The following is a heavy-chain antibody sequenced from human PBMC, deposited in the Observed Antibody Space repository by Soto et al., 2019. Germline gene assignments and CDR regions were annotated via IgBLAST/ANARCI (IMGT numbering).Heavy chain of an antibody. V-gene: IGHV4-39*01. J-gene: IGHJ5*02. Sequence: SETLSLTCTVSGGSISSSSYYWGWIRQPPGKGLEWIGSIYYSGSTYYNPSLKSRVTISVDTSKNQFSLKLSSVTAADTAVYYCARQEGGYIVVVPAAMPDYNWFDPWGQGTLVTVSS. CDR2: IYYSGST. CDR3: ARQEGGYIVVVPAAMPDYNWFDP. D-gene: IGHD2-2*01. CDR1: GGSISSSSYY.